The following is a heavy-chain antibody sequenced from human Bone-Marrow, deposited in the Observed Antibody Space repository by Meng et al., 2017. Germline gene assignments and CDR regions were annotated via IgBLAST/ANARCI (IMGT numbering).Heavy chain of an antibody. Sequence: KVSCKASGDTFTSYEINWTRQATGQRLEWMGWKNPNTGNTGYAQKFQGRITMTRNISISTSYMELTSLRSEDTAVYYCARGLGYCSGGRCYDNWFDPWGQGTLVTVSS. D-gene: IGHD2-15*01. V-gene: IGHV1-8*01. CDR1: GDTFTSYE. CDR2: KNPNTGNT. J-gene: IGHJ5*02. CDR3: ARGLGYCSGGRCYDNWFDP.